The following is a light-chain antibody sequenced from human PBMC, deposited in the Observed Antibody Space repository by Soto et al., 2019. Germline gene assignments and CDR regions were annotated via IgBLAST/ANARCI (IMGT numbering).Light chain of an antibody. V-gene: IGLV2-23*01. CDR3: CSYAGSSSVV. Sequence: QPVLTQPASVSGSPGQSITISCTGTSSDVGSYNLVSWYQQHLGKAPKLMIYEGSKRPSGVSNRFSGSKSGNTASLTISGLQAEDEADYYCCSYAGSSSVVFGGGTQLTVL. CDR1: SSDVGSYNL. J-gene: IGLJ2*01. CDR2: EGS.